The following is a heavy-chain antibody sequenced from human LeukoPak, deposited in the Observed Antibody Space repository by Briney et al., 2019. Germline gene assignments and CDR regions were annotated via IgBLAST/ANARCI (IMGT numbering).Heavy chain of an antibody. CDR2: VSSSGSST. CDR1: GFTFSNHA. J-gene: IGHJ6*03. D-gene: IGHD1-26*01. Sequence: VQPGGSMRLSCAASGFTFSNHAMSWVRQAPGKGLEGVSGVSSSGSSTFFADHVKGRFTNSRDNAKTSLYLQINTLQADDTAVYYCARRSPGSSSLFFYYMDVWGKGTTVTVSS. V-gene: IGHV3-23*01. CDR3: ARRSPGSSSLFFYYMDV.